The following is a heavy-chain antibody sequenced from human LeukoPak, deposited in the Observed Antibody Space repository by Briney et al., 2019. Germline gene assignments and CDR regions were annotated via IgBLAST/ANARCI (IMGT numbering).Heavy chain of an antibody. D-gene: IGHD4-17*01. Sequence: GGSLRLSCAASGFTFSTYAMSWVRQAPGKGLDWVSTISDGGSDTHYADSVKGRFTISRDDSKNTLYLQMISLRAEDTAVYYCAKALYGDYGRFDYWRQGTLVSVSS. CDR2: ISDGGSDT. CDR3: AKALYGDYGRFDY. J-gene: IGHJ4*02. V-gene: IGHV3-23*01. CDR1: GFTFSTYA.